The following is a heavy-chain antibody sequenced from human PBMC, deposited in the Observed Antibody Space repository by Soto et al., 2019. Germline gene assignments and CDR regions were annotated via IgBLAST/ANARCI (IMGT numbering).Heavy chain of an antibody. D-gene: IGHD3-22*01. V-gene: IGHV5-51*01. CDR1: GYIFTNYW. CDR3: ASLSYYDSSGAFDY. CDR2: IYPGDSDT. Sequence: GESLKISCKGSGYIFTNYWIGWVRQMPGKGLEWMGIIYPGDSDTKYSPSFQGQVTISADKSITTAYLQWGSLKASDTAMYYCASLSYYDSSGAFDYWGQGTLVTVSS. J-gene: IGHJ4*02.